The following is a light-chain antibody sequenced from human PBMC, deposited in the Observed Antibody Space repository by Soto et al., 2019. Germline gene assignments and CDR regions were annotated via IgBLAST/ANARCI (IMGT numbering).Light chain of an antibody. V-gene: IGKV2-28*01. CDR1: QSLLHGSGFNF. CDR2: LGS. J-gene: IGKJ2*01. Sequence: EIVMTQSPLSLPVTPGEPASISCRSSQSLLHGSGFNFLDWYLQKPGQYPQLLMSLGSNRASGVPDRFSGSGSATDFTLKISRVEAEDVGVYYCLQTLQTPRSFGQGTKLEIK. CDR3: LQTLQTPRS.